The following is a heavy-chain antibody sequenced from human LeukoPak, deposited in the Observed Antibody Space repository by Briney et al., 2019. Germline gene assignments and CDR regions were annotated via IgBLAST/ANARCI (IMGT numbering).Heavy chain of an antibody. V-gene: IGHV4-39*01. J-gene: IGHJ2*01. CDR2: IYYSGST. CDR3: ARPSAGGGWLNWYFDL. CDR1: GGSISSSSYY. D-gene: IGHD6-19*01. Sequence: SETLSLTCTVSGGSISSSSYYWGWIRQPPGKGLEWIGSIYYSGSTYQNPSLKSRVTMSVDTSKNQFSLNLSSVTAADTALYYCARPSAGGGWLNWYFDLWGRGTLVTVSS.